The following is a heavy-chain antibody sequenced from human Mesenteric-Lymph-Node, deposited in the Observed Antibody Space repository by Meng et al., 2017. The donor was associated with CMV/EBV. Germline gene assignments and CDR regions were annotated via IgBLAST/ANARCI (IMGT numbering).Heavy chain of an antibody. CDR3: ASRIAAAGNDY. CDR2: ISSSSSYI. Sequence: GESLKISCAASGFTFSNYAMTWVRQAPGKGLEWVSSISSSSSYIYYADSVKGRFTISRDNAKNSLYLQMNSLRAEDTAVYYCASRIAAAGNDYWGQGTLVTVSS. J-gene: IGHJ4*02. V-gene: IGHV3-21*01. D-gene: IGHD6-13*01. CDR1: GFTFSNYA.